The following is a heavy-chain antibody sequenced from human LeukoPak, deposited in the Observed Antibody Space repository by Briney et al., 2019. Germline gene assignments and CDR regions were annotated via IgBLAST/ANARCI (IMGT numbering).Heavy chain of an antibody. J-gene: IGHJ4*02. V-gene: IGHV4-59*12. Sequence: SETLSLTCTVSGDSISNYYWSWIRQPPGKGLEWIGYIYYSGSTNYNPSLKSRVTISVDTSKNQFSLKLSSVTAADTAVYYCARGGVLGFDYWGQGTLVTVSS. CDR1: GDSISNYY. D-gene: IGHD3-16*01. CDR2: IYYSGST. CDR3: ARGGVLGFDY.